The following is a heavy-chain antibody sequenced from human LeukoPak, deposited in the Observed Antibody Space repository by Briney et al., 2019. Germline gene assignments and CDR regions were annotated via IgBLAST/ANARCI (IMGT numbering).Heavy chain of an antibody. V-gene: IGHV1-2*04. Sequence: GASVNVSCKASGYTFTGYYMHWVRQAPGQGLEWMGWINPNSGGTNYAQKFQGWVTMTRDTSISTAYMELSRLRSDDTAVYYCARLTSSFCSSTSCQGYYFDYWGQGTLVTVSS. CDR2: INPNSGGT. D-gene: IGHD2-2*01. J-gene: IGHJ4*02. CDR1: GYTFTGYY. CDR3: ARLTSSFCSSTSCQGYYFDY.